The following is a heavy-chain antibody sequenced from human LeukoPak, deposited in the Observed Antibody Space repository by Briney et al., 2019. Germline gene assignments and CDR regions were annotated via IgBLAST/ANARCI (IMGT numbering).Heavy chain of an antibody. CDR1: GFTFSSYG. CDR2: ISYDGSNK. CDR3: AKGEGGGYYFDY. D-gene: IGHD3-22*01. Sequence: GRSLRLSCAASGFTFSSYGMHWVRQAPGKGLEWVAVISYDGSNKYYADSVKGRFTISRDNSKNTLYLQMNSLRAEDTALYYCAKGEGGGYYFDYWGQGTLVTVSS. J-gene: IGHJ4*02. V-gene: IGHV3-30*18.